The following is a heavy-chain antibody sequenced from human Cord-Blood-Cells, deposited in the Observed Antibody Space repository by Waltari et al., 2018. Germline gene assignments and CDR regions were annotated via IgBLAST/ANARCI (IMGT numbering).Heavy chain of an antibody. V-gene: IGHV4-34*01. Sequence: QVQLQQWGAGLLKPSETLSLTCAVYGGSFRGYYWSWIRQPPGTGLEWIGEINHSGSTNYNPALKSRVTISVDTSKNQFSLKLSSVTAADTAVYYCARGGDIVVVPAAIAYFQHWGQGTLVTVSS. CDR1: GGSFRGYY. CDR3: ARGGDIVVVPAAIAYFQH. CDR2: INHSGST. D-gene: IGHD2-2*02. J-gene: IGHJ1*01.